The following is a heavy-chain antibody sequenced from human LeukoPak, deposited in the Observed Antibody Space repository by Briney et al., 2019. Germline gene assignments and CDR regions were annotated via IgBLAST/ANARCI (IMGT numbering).Heavy chain of an antibody. J-gene: IGHJ5*02. D-gene: IGHD2-15*01. CDR3: ARGYPGDEESCTGGSCYWFDP. Sequence: SQTLSLTCAVSWGSISRGGYSGSWIRQPPGKGLEWRGYIYHSGSTYYSPSLKSRVTISVDRSKNPFSLKPSSVTAAAAAVYYCARGYPGDEESCTGGSCYWFDPWGQGTLVTVSS. V-gene: IGHV4-30-2*01. CDR1: WGSISRGGYS. CDR2: IYHSGST.